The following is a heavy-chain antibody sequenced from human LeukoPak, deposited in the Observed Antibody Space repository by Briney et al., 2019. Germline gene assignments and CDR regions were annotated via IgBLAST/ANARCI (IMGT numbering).Heavy chain of an antibody. J-gene: IGHJ4*02. CDR2: IYSGGST. Sequence: GGSLRLSCAASGFTVSSNYMSWVRQAPGKGLEWVSVIYSGGSTYYADSVKGRFTISRDNSKNTLYLQMNSLRAEDTAVYYCARGLKEGSSWAYYFDYWGQGTLVTVSS. D-gene: IGHD6-13*01. CDR3: ARGLKEGSSWAYYFDY. V-gene: IGHV3-53*01. CDR1: GFTVSSNY.